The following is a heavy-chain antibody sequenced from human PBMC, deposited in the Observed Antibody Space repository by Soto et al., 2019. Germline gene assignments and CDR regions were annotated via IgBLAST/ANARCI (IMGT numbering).Heavy chain of an antibody. CDR3: AGGSKDSYPGSRIFDF. CDR1: GITFVSRA. J-gene: IGHJ4*02. V-gene: IGHV3-23*01. CDR2: ITDTGGDA. Sequence: GGSLRLSCVASGITFVSRAMIWCGHAPGEGLEWVSTITDTGGDAKYADSVRGRFTISRDNSKKTLYLQMSSLRADDSAVYFCAGGSKDSYPGSRIFDFWGRGTLVTVSS. D-gene: IGHD3-10*01.